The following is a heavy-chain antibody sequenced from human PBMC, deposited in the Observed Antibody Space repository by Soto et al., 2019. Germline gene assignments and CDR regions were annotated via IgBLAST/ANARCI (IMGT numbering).Heavy chain of an antibody. D-gene: IGHD4-17*01. Sequence: PSETLSLTCTVSGGSISRYFWSWIRQSPGKGLEWIASVYYTGTTNYNPSLGSRVTISIDAPGNRFSMEITSVTAADTAIYYCARDTVLTGMFDFWGQGTLVTVSS. CDR3: ARDTVLTGMFDF. V-gene: IGHV4-59*01. J-gene: IGHJ4*02. CDR2: VYYTGTT. CDR1: GGSISRYF.